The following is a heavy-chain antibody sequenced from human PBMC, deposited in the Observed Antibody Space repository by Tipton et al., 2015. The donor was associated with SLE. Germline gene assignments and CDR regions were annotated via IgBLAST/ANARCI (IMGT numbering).Heavy chain of an antibody. CDR3: ANLVVPAALYTNDAFDI. V-gene: IGHV3-7*02. Sequence: SLRLSCAASGFTFSSYWMSWVRQAPGKGLEWVAMIKEDGSEKYYVDSVKGRFTISRDNAKNSLYLQMSSLRAEDTAVYYCANLVVPAALYTNDAFDIWGQGTMVTVSS. J-gene: IGHJ3*02. D-gene: IGHD2-2*01. CDR2: IKEDGSEK. CDR1: GFTFSSYW.